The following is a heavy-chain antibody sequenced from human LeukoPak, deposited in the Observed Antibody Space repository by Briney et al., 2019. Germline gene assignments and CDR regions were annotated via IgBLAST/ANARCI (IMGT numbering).Heavy chain of an antibody. V-gene: IGHV4-4*02. CDR3: ARDFSAAHWFDP. CDR2: IYHSGST. CDR1: GGSLSSSNW. J-gene: IGHJ5*02. D-gene: IGHD6-6*01. Sequence: SGTLSLTCAVSGGSLSSSNWGSWVRQPPGKGLEGIGEIYHSGSTNYNPSLKSRVTISVDKSKNQFSLKLSSVTAADTAVYYCARDFSAAHWFDPWGQGTLVTVSS.